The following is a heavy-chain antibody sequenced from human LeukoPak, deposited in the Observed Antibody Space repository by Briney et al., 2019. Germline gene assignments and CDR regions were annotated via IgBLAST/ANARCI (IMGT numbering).Heavy chain of an antibody. V-gene: IGHV3-23*01. CDR2: ISGSGGST. Sequence: GGSLRLSCAASGFTFSSYAMSWVRQAPGKGLEWVSAISGSGGSTYYADSVKGRFTISRDNSKNTLYLQMNSLRAEDTAVYYCAKGRDYYDSSGYYNWGQGTLVTVSS. D-gene: IGHD3-22*01. J-gene: IGHJ4*02. CDR1: GFTFSSYA. CDR3: AKGRDYYDSSGYYN.